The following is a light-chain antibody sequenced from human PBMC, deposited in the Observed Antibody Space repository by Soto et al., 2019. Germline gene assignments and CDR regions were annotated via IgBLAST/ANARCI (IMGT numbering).Light chain of an antibody. CDR3: QAWHSSTENV. CDR1: KLGDKY. Sequence: SYELTQPPSVSVSPGQTASITCSGDKLGDKYASWYQQKPGQSPVLVIYQDNKRPSGIPERFSGSNSGNTATLTISGTQAMDEADYYCQAWHSSTENVFGSGTKLTVL. J-gene: IGLJ1*01. CDR2: QDN. V-gene: IGLV3-1*01.